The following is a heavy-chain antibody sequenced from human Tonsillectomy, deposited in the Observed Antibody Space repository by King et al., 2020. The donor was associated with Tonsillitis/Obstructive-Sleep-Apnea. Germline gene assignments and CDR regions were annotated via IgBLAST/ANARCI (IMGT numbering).Heavy chain of an antibody. Sequence: QLQESGPGLVKPSETLSLTCTVSGGSVSSGSYYWSWIRQPPGKGLEWIGYIYYSGSTNYNPSLKSRVTISVDTSKNQFSLKLSSVTAADTAVYYCVRGGITIFGVVTPAYWYFDLWGRGTLVTVSS. V-gene: IGHV4-61*01. CDR1: GGSVSSGSYY. CDR2: IYYSGST. D-gene: IGHD3-3*01. J-gene: IGHJ2*01. CDR3: VRGGITIFGVVTPAYWYFDL.